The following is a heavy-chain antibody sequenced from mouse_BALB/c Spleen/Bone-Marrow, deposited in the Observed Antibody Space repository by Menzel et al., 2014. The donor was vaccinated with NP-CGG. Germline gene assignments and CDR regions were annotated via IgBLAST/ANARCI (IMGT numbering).Heavy chain of an antibody. Sequence: QVQLQQPGPGLVAPSQSLSITCTVSGFSLTSYGVHWVRQPPGKGLEWLGVIWAGGSTNYNSALMSRLSISKDNSKSQVLLKMNSLQTDDTAMYYCARDYYGSLYAMDYWGQGTSVTVSS. CDR1: GFSLTSYG. CDR2: IWAGGST. J-gene: IGHJ4*01. CDR3: ARDYYGSLYAMDY. D-gene: IGHD1-1*01. V-gene: IGHV2-9*02.